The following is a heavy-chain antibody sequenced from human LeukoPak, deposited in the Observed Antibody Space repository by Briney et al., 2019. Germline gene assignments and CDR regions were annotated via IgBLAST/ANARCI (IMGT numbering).Heavy chain of an antibody. CDR3: AKDIEVVVIEYAFDI. D-gene: IGHD3-22*01. CDR1: GFTFDDYA. CDR2: ISWNSGSI. V-gene: IGHV3-9*01. J-gene: IGHJ3*02. Sequence: GGSLRLSCAASGFTFDDYAMRWVRQAPGKGLEWVSGISWNSGSIGYADSVKGRFTISRDNAKNSLYLQMNSLRAEDTALYYCAKDIEVVVIEYAFDIWGQGTMVTVSS.